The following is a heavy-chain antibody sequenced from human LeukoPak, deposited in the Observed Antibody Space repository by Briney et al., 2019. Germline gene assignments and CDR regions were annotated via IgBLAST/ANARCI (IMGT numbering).Heavy chain of an antibody. V-gene: IGHV3-23*01. D-gene: IGHD6-25*01. CDR1: GFTFSTSA. CDR3: AKGVSGYVPGY. CDR2: ISGSGAST. Sequence: PGGSLRLSCAASGFTFSTSAMSWVRRAPGKGLEWVSAISGSGASTYYADSVKGRFTISRDNSKNTLYLQINSLRAEDTAVYDCAKGVSGYVPGYWGQGTLVTVSS. J-gene: IGHJ4*02.